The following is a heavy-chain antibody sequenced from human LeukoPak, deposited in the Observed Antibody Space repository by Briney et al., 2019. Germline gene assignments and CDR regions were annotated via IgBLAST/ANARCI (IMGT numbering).Heavy chain of an antibody. D-gene: IGHD5/OR15-5a*01. CDR1: GFSLSTSGVG. V-gene: IGHV2-5*01. Sequence: SGPTLVKPTQTLTLTCTFSGFSLSTSGVGAGWTRQPPGKALEWLALIYWNDDKRCSPSLKSRLTITKDTSKNQVVLTMTNMDPVDTATYYCARGCLEYYGMDVWGQGTTVTVSS. CDR3: ARGCLEYYGMDV. CDR2: IYWNDDK. J-gene: IGHJ6*02.